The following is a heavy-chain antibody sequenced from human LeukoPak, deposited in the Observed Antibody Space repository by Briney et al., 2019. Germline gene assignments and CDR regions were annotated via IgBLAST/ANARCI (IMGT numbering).Heavy chain of an antibody. J-gene: IGHJ4*02. CDR1: GGSYSGYY. CDR3: ARASNSRPDY. D-gene: IGHD2-21*01. V-gene: IGHV4-34*01. CDR2: INHSGST. Sequence: SETLSLTCAVYGGSYSGYYWSWIRQLPGKGLEWIGEINHSGSTNYNPSLKSRVTISVDTSKNQFSLKLSSVTAADTAVYYCARASNSRPDYWGQGTLVTVSS.